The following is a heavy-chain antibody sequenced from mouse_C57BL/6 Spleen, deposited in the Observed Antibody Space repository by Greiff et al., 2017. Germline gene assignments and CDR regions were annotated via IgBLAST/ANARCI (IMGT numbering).Heavy chain of an antibody. Sequence: VQLQQSGPELVKPGASVKISCKASGYSFTSYYIHWVKQRPGQGFEWIGWIYPGSGNPKYIEKCKGKATLTADTSSSTAYMQLSSLTSEDSAVYYCARSNYDGYGFDVWGTGTTVTVSS. J-gene: IGHJ1*03. V-gene: IGHV1-66*01. CDR1: GYSFTSYY. CDR2: IYPGSGNP. CDR3: ARSNYDGYGFDV. D-gene: IGHD2-3*01.